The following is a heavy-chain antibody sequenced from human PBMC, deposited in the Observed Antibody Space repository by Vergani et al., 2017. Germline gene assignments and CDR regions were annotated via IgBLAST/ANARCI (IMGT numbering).Heavy chain of an antibody. Sequence: EVQLVESGGDLVQPGRSLRLSCTASGFTFGYYAMDWFRQAPGQGLEWVGGIRSKAYGQATIYAASVKGRFTISRDDSKSIAYLQMNNLQTEDTAMYYCVRDQVTMLRGSDALDNWGQGTMVTVSS. J-gene: IGHJ3*02. D-gene: IGHD3-10*01. CDR1: GFTFGYYA. CDR2: IRSKAYGQAT. V-gene: IGHV3-49*03. CDR3: VRDQVTMLRGSDALDN.